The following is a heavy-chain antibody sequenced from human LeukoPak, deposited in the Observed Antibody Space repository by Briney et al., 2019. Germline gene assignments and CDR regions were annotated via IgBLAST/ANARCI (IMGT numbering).Heavy chain of an antibody. D-gene: IGHD3-10*01. CDR1: GFTFSSYA. V-gene: IGHV3-23*01. CDR3: WGTLQRWFGEFDSDY. CDR2: ISGSGGST. J-gene: IGHJ4*02. Sequence: GGSLRLSCAASGFTFSSYAMSWVRQAPGKGLEWVSAISGSGGSTYYADSVKGQFTISRDNSKNTLYLQMNSLRAEDTAVYYYWGTLQRWFGEFDSDYWGQGTLVTVSS.